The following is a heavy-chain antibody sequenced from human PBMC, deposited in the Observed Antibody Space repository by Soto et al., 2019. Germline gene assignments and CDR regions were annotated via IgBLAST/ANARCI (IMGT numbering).Heavy chain of an antibody. CDR3: ARVGSYYCSGGSCYSFFFDY. CDR1: GGSFSGYY. CDR2: INHSGST. D-gene: IGHD2-15*01. J-gene: IGHJ4*02. Sequence: SETLSLTCAVYGGSFSGYYWSWIRQPPGNGLEWIGEINHSGSTNYNPSLKSRVTISVDTSKNQFSLKLSSVTAADTAVYYCARVGSYYCSGGSCYSFFFDYWGQGTLVTVSS. V-gene: IGHV4-34*01.